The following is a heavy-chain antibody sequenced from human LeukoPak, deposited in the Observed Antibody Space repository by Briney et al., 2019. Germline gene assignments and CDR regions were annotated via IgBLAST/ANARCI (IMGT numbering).Heavy chain of an antibody. Sequence: AGGSLRLSCAASGFTFSNYAMHWARQAPGKGLEWVAVISYDGSNKYYADSVKGRFTISRDSSKNTLYLQMNSLRAEDTAVYYCAIDIGGGHSGYDYWGQGTLVTVSS. CDR2: ISYDGSNK. CDR1: GFTFSNYA. V-gene: IGHV3-30*04. D-gene: IGHD5-12*01. CDR3: AIDIGGGHSGYDY. J-gene: IGHJ4*02.